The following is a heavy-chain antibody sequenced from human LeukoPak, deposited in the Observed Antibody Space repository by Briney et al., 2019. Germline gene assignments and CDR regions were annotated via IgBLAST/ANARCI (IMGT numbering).Heavy chain of an antibody. CDR1: GFTFSSYW. D-gene: IGHD6-19*01. V-gene: IGHV3-74*01. Sequence: GGSLRLSCAASGFTFSSYWMHWVRQAPGEGLVWVSRIDSDGSSTSYADSVKGRFTISRDNSKNTLYLQMNSLRIGDTAVYYCAKCPQWLRYYGMDVWGQGTTVTVSS. CDR2: IDSDGSST. J-gene: IGHJ6*02. CDR3: AKCPQWLRYYGMDV.